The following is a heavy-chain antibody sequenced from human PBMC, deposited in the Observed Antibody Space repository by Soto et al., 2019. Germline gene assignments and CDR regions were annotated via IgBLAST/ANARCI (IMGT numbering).Heavy chain of an antibody. Sequence: QVQLVQSGAEVQKPGSSVKVSCKASGGTFSSYAISWVRQAPGQGLEWMGGIIPIFGTANYAQKFQGRVTITADESTSTAYMELSSLRSEDTAVYYCARGGYDILTGYYSYYYYGMDVWGQGTTVTVSS. CDR3: ARGGYDILTGYYSYYYYGMDV. CDR2: IIPIFGTA. D-gene: IGHD3-9*01. CDR1: GGTFSSYA. V-gene: IGHV1-69*01. J-gene: IGHJ6*02.